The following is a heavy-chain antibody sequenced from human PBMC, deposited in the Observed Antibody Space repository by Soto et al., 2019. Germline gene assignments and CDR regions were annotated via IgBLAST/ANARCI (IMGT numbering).Heavy chain of an antibody. CDR1: GGTFSSYT. Sequence: GASVKVSCKASGGTFSSYTISWVRQAPGQGLEWMGRIIPILGIANYAQKFQGRVTITADKSTSTAYMELSSLRSEDTALYYCAAHHYSSSWYDGWFDPWGQGTLVTVSS. D-gene: IGHD6-13*01. J-gene: IGHJ5*02. CDR2: IIPILGIA. CDR3: AAHHYSSSWYDGWFDP. V-gene: IGHV1-69*02.